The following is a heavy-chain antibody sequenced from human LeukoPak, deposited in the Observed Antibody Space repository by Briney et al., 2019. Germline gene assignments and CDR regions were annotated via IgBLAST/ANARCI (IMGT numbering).Heavy chain of an antibody. D-gene: IGHD2-2*01. CDR3: AKEPRIVVVPAANDY. Sequence: GGSLRLSCAASGFTFGSYAMSWVRQAPGKGLEWVSAISGSGGSTYYADSVKGRFTNSRDNSKNTLYLQMNSLRAEDTAVYYCAKEPRIVVVPAANDYWGQGTLVTVSS. V-gene: IGHV3-23*01. CDR1: GFTFGSYA. CDR2: ISGSGGST. J-gene: IGHJ4*02.